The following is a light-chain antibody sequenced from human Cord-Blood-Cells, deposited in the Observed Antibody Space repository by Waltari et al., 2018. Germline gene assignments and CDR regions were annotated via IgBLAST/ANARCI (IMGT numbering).Light chain of an antibody. CDR3: QSYDSSNV. CDR2: EDN. J-gene: IGLJ6*01. CDR1: TGSIASTY. Sequence: FMLTQPHSVSESTVKTLTLSCTGRTGSIASTYLQWYQQRPGSAPTTVIYEDNQRPSGVPDRFSGSIDSSSNSATLTISGLKTEDEADYYCQSYDSSNVFGSGTKVTVL. V-gene: IGLV6-57*02.